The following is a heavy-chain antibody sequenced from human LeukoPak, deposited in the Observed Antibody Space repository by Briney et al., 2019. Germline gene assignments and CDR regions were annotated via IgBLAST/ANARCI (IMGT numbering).Heavy chain of an antibody. D-gene: IGHD6-13*01. CDR3: ARDLDSSSWVGL. CDR1: GGSISSSSYY. V-gene: IGHV4-39*07. J-gene: IGHJ4*02. Sequence: SETLSLTCTVSGGSISSSSYYWGWIRQPPGKGLEWIGSIYYSGSTYYNPSLKSRVTISVDTSKNQFSLKLSSVTAADTAVYYCARDLDSSSWVGLWGQGTLVTVSS. CDR2: IYYSGST.